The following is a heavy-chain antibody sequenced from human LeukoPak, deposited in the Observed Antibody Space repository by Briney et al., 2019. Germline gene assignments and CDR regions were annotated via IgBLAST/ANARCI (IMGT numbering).Heavy chain of an antibody. CDR3: ARAGWAMVRGVMHSYFDY. D-gene: IGHD3-10*01. Sequence: TGGSLRLSCAASGFTFSSYGMHWVRQAPGKGLEWVAVIWYDGSNKYYADSVKGRFTISRDNSKNTLYLQMNSLRAEDTAVYYCARAGWAMVRGVMHSYFDYWGQGTLVTVSS. CDR1: GFTFSSYG. CDR2: IWYDGSNK. V-gene: IGHV3-33*01. J-gene: IGHJ4*02.